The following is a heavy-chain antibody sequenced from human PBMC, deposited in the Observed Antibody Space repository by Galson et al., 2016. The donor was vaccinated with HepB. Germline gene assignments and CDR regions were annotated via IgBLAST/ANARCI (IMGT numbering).Heavy chain of an antibody. D-gene: IGHD6-13*01. J-gene: IGHJ4*02. CDR2: IWYDGSNK. V-gene: IGHV3-33*01. CDR1: GLTFSNYG. CDR3: ARGYSSSWYLYYFDY. Sequence: SLRLSCAASGLTFSNYGMHWVRQAPGKGLEWVAVIWYDGSNKYYADSVKGRFTISRDNSKNTLYLQMNSLRAEDTAVYYCARGYSSSWYLYYFDYWGQGTLVTVPS.